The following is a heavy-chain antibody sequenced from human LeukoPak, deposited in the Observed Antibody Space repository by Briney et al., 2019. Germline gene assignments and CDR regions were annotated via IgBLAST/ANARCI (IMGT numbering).Heavy chain of an antibody. CDR2: IYSGGST. Sequence: GRSLRLSCAASGFTFSSYAMHWVRQAPGKGLEWVSVIYSGGSTYYADSVKGRFTISRDNSKNTLYLQMNSLRAEDTAVYYCAKDRLFDYWGQGTLVTVSS. CDR3: AKDRLFDY. J-gene: IGHJ4*02. CDR1: GFTFSSYA. V-gene: IGHV3-23*03.